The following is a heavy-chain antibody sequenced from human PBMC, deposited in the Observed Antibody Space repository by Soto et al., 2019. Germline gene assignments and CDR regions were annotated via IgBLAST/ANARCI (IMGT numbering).Heavy chain of an antibody. V-gene: IGHV4-59*01. Sequence: SETLSLTCTVSGGSISSYYWSWIRQPPGKGLEWIGYIYYSGSTNYNPSLKSRVTISVDTSKNQFSLKLSSVTAADTAVYYCAATLLGAAAFDYGGQGTLVTVS. D-gene: IGHD6-13*01. J-gene: IGHJ4*02. CDR3: AATLLGAAAFDY. CDR1: GGSISSYY. CDR2: IYYSGST.